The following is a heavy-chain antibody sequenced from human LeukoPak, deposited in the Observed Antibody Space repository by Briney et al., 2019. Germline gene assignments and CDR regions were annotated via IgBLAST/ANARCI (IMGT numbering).Heavy chain of an antibody. Sequence: PSETLSLTCTASGVSISSSSYYWGWIRQPPGKGLEWIGSMYYSGSTYYNPSLKSRFTISVDTSKIQFSLKLSSVTAADTSVYYCARPSSYGTPDFFYFGQGTLVTVSS. D-gene: IGHD5-18*01. CDR2: MYYSGST. CDR3: ARPSSYGTPDFFY. V-gene: IGHV4-39*01. J-gene: IGHJ4*02. CDR1: GVSISSSSYY.